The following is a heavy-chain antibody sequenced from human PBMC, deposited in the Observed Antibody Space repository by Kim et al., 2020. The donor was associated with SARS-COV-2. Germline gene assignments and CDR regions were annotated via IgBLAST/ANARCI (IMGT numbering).Heavy chain of an antibody. V-gene: IGHV3-48*02. Sequence: GGSLRLSCAASGFTFSSYSMNWVCQAPGKGREWVAYISSSSSTIYYADSVKDRFTISRDNAKNSLYLQMNSLRDEDTAVYYCARDRGYSYGALDYWGQGTLVTVSS. D-gene: IGHD5-18*01. CDR1: GFTFSSYS. CDR2: ISSSSSTI. CDR3: ARDRGYSYGALDY. J-gene: IGHJ4*02.